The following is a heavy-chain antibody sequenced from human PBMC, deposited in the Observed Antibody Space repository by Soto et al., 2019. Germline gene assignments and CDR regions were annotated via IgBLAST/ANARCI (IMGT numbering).Heavy chain of an antibody. CDR2: ISAYNGNT. CDR1: GYTFTSYG. D-gene: IGHD2-15*01. J-gene: IGHJ3*02. CDR3: ARGGDIVVVVAATADAFDI. Sequence: ASVKVSCKASGYTFTSYGISWVRQAPGQGLEWMGWISAYNGNTNYAQKLQGRVTMTTDTSTSTAYMELRSLRSDDTAVSYCARGGDIVVVVAATADAFDIWGQGTMVTVSS. V-gene: IGHV1-18*01.